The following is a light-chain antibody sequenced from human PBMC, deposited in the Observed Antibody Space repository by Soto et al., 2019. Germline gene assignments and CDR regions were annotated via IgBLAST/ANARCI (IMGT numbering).Light chain of an antibody. Sequence: DVVMTQSPLSLPVTLGQPASISCSSSQSLVYSDGTTYLSWFQQRPGQSPRRLIYKVSSRDSGAAERSRGGGSVTDSTLKISRVEAEDVGFYYYLKGTHWPKTFGKGTKREIK. V-gene: IGKV2-30*01. CDR2: KVS. CDR1: QSLVYSDGTTY. J-gene: IGKJ2*01. CDR3: LKGTHWPKT.